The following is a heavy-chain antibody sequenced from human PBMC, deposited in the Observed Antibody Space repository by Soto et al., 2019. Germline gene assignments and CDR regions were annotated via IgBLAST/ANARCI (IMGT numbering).Heavy chain of an antibody. CDR3: AREVRYCSGGSCNARGLDY. D-gene: IGHD2-15*01. J-gene: IGHJ4*02. Sequence: GESLKISCNGSGYIFTSYWISWVRQMPGKGLEWMGRIDPSDSYTNYSPSFQGHVTISADKSISTAYLQWSSLKASDTAMYYCAREVRYCSGGSCNARGLDYWGQGTLVTVSS. V-gene: IGHV5-10-1*01. CDR1: GYIFTSYW. CDR2: IDPSDSYT.